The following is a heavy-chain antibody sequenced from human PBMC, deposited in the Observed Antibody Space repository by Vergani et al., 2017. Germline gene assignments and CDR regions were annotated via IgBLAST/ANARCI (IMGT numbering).Heavy chain of an antibody. CDR2: ISGSGGKT. D-gene: IGHD2-15*01. J-gene: IGHJ6*02. CDR1: GFTFSSYA. CDR3: AKARDPNCKGGNCYSYYYGLDL. V-gene: IGHV3-23*01. Sequence: EVQLLESGGDLVQPGGSLRLSCTASGFTFSSYAMTWVRQAPGKGLEWVSAISGSGGKTFYTDSVKGRFTISRDNSKDTLYLQMNSLRVEDTAIYYCAKARDPNCKGGNCYSYYYGLDLWGQGNTVTVSS.